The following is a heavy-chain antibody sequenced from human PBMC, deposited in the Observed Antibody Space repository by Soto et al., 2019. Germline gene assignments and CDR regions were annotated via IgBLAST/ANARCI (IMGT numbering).Heavy chain of an antibody. CDR1: GFTFSTYA. J-gene: IGHJ4*02. CDR2: ISGSGKST. D-gene: IGHD6-19*01. Sequence: GSLRLSCAASGFTFSTYAMSWVRQAPGKGLEWVSSISGSGKSTYYADSVKGRFTISRDNSKNTLYLQMNGLRAEDTAVYYCAKDQKQWLVNFDYWGQGNMVTVSS. CDR3: AKDQKQWLVNFDY. V-gene: IGHV3-23*01.